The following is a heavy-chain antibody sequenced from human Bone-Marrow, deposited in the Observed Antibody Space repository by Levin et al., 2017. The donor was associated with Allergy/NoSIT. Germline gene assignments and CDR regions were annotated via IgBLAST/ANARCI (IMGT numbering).Heavy chain of an antibody. J-gene: IGHJ6*04. Sequence: TGESLKISCAASGFTFSSYAMSWVRQAPGKGLEWVSAISGSGGSTYYADSVKGRFTISRDNSKNTLYLQMNSLRAEDTAVYYCAKMRQYQLLEPVDVWGKGTTVTVSS. CDR3: AKMRQYQLLEPVDV. V-gene: IGHV3-23*01. D-gene: IGHD2-2*01. CDR2: ISGSGGST. CDR1: GFTFSSYA.